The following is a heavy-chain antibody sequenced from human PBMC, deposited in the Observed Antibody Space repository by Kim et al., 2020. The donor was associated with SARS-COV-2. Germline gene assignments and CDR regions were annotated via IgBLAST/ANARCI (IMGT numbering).Heavy chain of an antibody. CDR3: SRAMDSSGYYGY. D-gene: IGHD3-22*01. J-gene: IGHJ4*02. Sequence: EYAAAVKGRSTISRDDSQSIAYLQMNSLKTEDTAVYYCSRAMDSSGYYGYWGQGTLVTVSS. V-gene: IGHV3-49*02.